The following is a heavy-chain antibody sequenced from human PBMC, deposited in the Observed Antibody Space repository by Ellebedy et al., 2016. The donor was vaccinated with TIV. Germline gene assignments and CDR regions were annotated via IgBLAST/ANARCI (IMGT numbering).Heavy chain of an antibody. Sequence: PGGSLRLSCAASGFIFSSYTMNWVRQAPGKGLEWVSYIDSSSSTIYYADSVRGRFTISRDNAKNSLYLQMNSLRVEDTAVYYCARVSATVITHWGQGTLVTVSS. V-gene: IGHV3-48*01. CDR1: GFIFSSYT. CDR2: IDSSSSTI. D-gene: IGHD4-11*01. CDR3: ARVSATVITH. J-gene: IGHJ4*02.